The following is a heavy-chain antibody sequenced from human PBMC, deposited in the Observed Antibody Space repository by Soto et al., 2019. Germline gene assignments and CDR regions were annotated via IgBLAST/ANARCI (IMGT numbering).Heavy chain of an antibody. D-gene: IGHD3-3*01. CDR3: ARAPAGIFGVVIISDYFDY. V-gene: IGHV1-69*13. J-gene: IGHJ4*02. CDR2: IIPIFGTA. CDR1: GGTYSSYA. Sequence: GASVKVSCKASGGTYSSYAISWVRQAPGQGLEWMGGIIPIFGTANYARKFQGRVTITADESTSTAYMELSSLRSEDTAVYYCARAPAGIFGVVIISDYFDYCGQGTLVTVSS.